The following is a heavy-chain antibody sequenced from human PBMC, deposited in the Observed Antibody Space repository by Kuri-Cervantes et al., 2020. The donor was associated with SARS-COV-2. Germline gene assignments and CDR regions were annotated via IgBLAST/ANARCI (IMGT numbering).Heavy chain of an antibody. CDR2: INPNSGGT. Sequence: ASVKVSCKASGYTFTGYYMHWVRQAPGQGLEWMGWINPNSGGTNYAQKFQGRVTMTRDTSISTAYMELSRPRSDDTAVYYCAREAAMATGDYYYYMDVWGEGTTVTVSS. D-gene: IGHD5-18*01. V-gene: IGHV1-2*02. J-gene: IGHJ6*03. CDR1: GYTFTGYY. CDR3: AREAAMATGDYYYYMDV.